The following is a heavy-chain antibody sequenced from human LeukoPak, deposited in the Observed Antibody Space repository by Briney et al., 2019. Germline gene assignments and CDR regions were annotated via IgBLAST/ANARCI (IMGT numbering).Heavy chain of an antibody. V-gene: IGHV3-21*06. CDR1: GFTFSSYS. CDR3: ARTPGI. J-gene: IGHJ3*02. Sequence: GGTLRLSSAASGFTFSSYSMNWVRQAPGRGLEWVSSITSGGTSLWYADSVTGRFTISRDNAKNSLYLHMNSLRAEDTAVYYCARTPGIWGQGTMVTVSS. CDR2: ITSGGTSL.